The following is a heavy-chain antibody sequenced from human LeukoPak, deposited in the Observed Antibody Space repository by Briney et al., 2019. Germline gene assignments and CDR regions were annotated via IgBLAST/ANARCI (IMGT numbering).Heavy chain of an antibody. Sequence: PGGSLRLSCAAYGVTFSSYGMHWVRQAPGKGLEWVAVIWYDGSNKYYADSVKGRFTIYRDNSKNTLYLQMHSPRAEDPAVYYCERDRSPGSYSKPRGNSSGPGNPVTVSS. J-gene: IGHJ4*02. CDR3: ERDRSPGSYSKPRGNS. CDR1: GVTFSSYG. CDR2: IWYDGSNK. V-gene: IGHV3-33*01. D-gene: IGHD4-4*01.